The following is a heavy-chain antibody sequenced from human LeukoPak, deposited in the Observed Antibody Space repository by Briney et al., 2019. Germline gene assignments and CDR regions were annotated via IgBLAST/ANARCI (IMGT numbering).Heavy chain of an antibody. D-gene: IGHD2-2*01. CDR2: IIPILGIA. Sequence: SVKVSCKASGGTFSSYAISWVRQAPGQGLEWMGRIIPILGIANYAQEFQGRVTITADKSTSTAYMELSSLRSEDTAVYYCARPSYSTTRQPLGYWGQGTLVTVSS. V-gene: IGHV1-69*04. CDR1: GGTFSSYA. J-gene: IGHJ4*02. CDR3: ARPSYSTTRQPLGY.